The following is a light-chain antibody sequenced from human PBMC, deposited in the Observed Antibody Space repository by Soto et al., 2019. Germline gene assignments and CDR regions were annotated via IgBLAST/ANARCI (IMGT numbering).Light chain of an antibody. J-gene: IGKJ1*01. Sequence: EIVLTQSPGTLSLSPGERATLSCGAIQSVTSNYLAWYQQKPGQAPRLLIFGASTRATGIPDRFSGSGSGTDFTLTISRLEPEDCAVYYCQHYYTSYTTFGQGTKVEIK. CDR3: QHYYTSYTT. CDR2: GAS. V-gene: IGKV3-20*01. CDR1: QSVTSNY.